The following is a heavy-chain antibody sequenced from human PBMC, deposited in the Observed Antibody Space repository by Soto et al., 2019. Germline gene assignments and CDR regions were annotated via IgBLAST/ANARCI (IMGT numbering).Heavy chain of an antibody. CDR3: EKAMDGIDDYFYAMGV. Sequence: GGSLRLSCAGSGFIFGHYAMTWVRQVPGKGLEWISAISGRGDSTYYADAVKGRFTISRDNSKNTLYLQMNSLRFDDTAIYYCEKAMDGIDDYFYAMGVWGQGTTVTVSS. D-gene: IGHD2-21*01. V-gene: IGHV3-23*01. CDR1: GFIFGHYA. CDR2: ISGRGDST. J-gene: IGHJ6*02.